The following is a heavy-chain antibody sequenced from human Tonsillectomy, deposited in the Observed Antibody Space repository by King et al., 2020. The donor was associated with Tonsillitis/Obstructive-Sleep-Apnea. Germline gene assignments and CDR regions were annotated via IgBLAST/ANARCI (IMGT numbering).Heavy chain of an antibody. CDR1: GFTFSNAW. D-gene: IGHD3-3*01. J-gene: IGHJ4*02. V-gene: IGHV3-15*01. Sequence: DVQLVESGGGLVKPGGSLRLSCAASGFTFSNAWMSWVRQAPGKGLEWVGRIKSKTDGGTTDYAAPVKGRFTISRDDSKNTLYLQMNSLKTEDTAVYYCTTEYYDFWSGYQYYFDYWGQGTLVTVSS. CDR2: IKSKTDGGTT. CDR3: TTEYYDFWSGYQYYFDY.